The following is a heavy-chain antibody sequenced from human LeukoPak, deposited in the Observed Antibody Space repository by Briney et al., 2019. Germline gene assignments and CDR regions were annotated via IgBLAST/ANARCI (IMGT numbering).Heavy chain of an antibody. CDR2: INHSGST. Sequence: SETLSLTCAVYGGSFSGYYWSWIRQPPGKGLEWIGEINHSGSTNYNPSLKSRVTISVDTSKNQFSLKLSSVTAADTAVYYCARQRYSGSYLRDWGQGTLVTVSS. J-gene: IGHJ4*02. CDR1: GGSFSGYY. V-gene: IGHV4-34*01. D-gene: IGHD3-10*01. CDR3: ARQRYSGSYLRD.